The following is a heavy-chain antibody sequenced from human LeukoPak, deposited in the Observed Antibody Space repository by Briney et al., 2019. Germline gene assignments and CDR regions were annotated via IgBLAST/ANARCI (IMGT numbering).Heavy chain of an antibody. Sequence: GGSLRLSCAASGFTFSSYGMHWVRQAPGKGLEWVAVISYNGHNKYSADSVKGRFTISRDNSKNTLYLQMNSLRAEDTAIYYCAKDPGMAVYSYGYDAFDIWGQGTMVTISS. CDR1: GFTFSSYG. V-gene: IGHV3-30*18. D-gene: IGHD5-18*01. CDR3: AKDPGMAVYSYGYDAFDI. CDR2: ISYNGHNK. J-gene: IGHJ3*02.